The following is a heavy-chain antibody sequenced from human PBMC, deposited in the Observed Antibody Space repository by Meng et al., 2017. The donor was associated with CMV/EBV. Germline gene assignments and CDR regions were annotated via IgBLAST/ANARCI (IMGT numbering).Heavy chain of an antibody. CDR3: ARSMVVAGDWFDP. CDR1: GGSISSYY. CDR2: IYTSGST. D-gene: IGHD2-15*01. Sequence: QVQLQGSGPGPVKPSGTLVLTCTVSGGSISSYYWSWIRQPAGKGLEWIGRIYTSGSTNYNPSLKSRVTMSVDTSKNQFSLKLSSVTAADTAVYYCARSMVVAGDWFDPWGQGTLVTVFS. J-gene: IGHJ5*02. V-gene: IGHV4-4*07.